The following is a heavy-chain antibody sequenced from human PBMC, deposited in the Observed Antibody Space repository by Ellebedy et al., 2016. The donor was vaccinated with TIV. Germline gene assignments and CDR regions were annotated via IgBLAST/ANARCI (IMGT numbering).Heavy chain of an antibody. J-gene: IGHJ6*02. CDR3: TTGDLRGKLDGPYYYYGMDV. CDR1: GFTFSSYS. Sequence: GGSLRLSCAASGFTFSSYSMNWVRQAPGKGLEWVSYISSSSSTIYYADSVKGRFTISRDNAKNSLYLQMNSLKTEDTAVYYCTTGDLRGKLDGPYYYYGMDVWGQGTTVTVSS. CDR2: ISSSSSTI. D-gene: IGHD6-13*01. V-gene: IGHV3-48*01.